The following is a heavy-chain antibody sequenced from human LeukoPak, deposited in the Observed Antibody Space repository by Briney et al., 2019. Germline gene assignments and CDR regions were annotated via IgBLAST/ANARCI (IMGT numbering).Heavy chain of an antibody. CDR1: GFTFSKYA. J-gene: IGHJ3*01. Sequence: GGSLRLSCEASGFTFSKYAVDWVRRAPGKGLEWVSVISGSGSTTYYADSVWGRFTISRDNSKNMLYLQMNSLRAEDTAVYYCAKEFIKGTFDLWGQETVVSVSS. CDR2: ISGSGSTT. D-gene: IGHD3-10*01. CDR3: AKEFIKGTFDL. V-gene: IGHV3-23*01.